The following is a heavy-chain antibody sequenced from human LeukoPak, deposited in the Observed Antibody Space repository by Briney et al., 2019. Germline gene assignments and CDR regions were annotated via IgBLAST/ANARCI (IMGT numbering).Heavy chain of an antibody. CDR1: GFTFSSYW. Sequence: GGSLRLSCAASGFTFSSYWMHWVRQAPGKGLVWVSRINSDGRSTSYADSVKGRFTISRDNAKNTLHLQLNSLSAEDTAVYYCARGPLLLPDYWGQGTLVTVSS. CDR2: INSDGRST. J-gene: IGHJ4*02. D-gene: IGHD2/OR15-2a*01. CDR3: ARGPLLLPDY. V-gene: IGHV3-74*01.